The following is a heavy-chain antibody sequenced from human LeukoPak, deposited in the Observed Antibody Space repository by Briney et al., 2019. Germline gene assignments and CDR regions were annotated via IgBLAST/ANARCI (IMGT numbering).Heavy chain of an antibody. CDR1: GFTFSSYA. CDR3: AKTRGYCSGGSCYSDY. J-gene: IGHJ4*02. D-gene: IGHD2-15*01. CDR2: ISGSGDNT. V-gene: IGHV3-23*01. Sequence: GGSLRLSCAASGFTFSSYAMTWIRQAPGKGLEWVSGISGSGDNTYYADSVKGRVTISRDNSKNTVYLQMSSLRVEDTAVYYCAKTRGYCSGGSCYSDYWAWEPWSPSPQ.